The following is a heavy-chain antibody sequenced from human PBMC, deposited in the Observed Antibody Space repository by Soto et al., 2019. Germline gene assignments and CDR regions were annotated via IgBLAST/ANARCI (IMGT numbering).Heavy chain of an antibody. V-gene: IGHV4-59*01. J-gene: IGHJ4*02. D-gene: IGHD6-19*01. CDR3: ARSVAVPGAHIDY. CDR1: GGSIRGSY. Sequence: SETLFPTCSGSGGSIRGSYWSWIRQSPGKGLEWLGYVYYTGSTNYSPSLRSRVSISVDTSKNEFSLRLSSVTAADTAVYFCARSVAVPGAHIDYWGQGTQVTVSS. CDR2: VYYTGST.